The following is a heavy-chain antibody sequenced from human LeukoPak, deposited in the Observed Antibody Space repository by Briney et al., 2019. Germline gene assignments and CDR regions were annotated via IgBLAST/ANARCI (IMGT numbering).Heavy chain of an antibody. Sequence: SETLSLTCTVSGGSISSYYWSWIRQPPGKGLEWIGYIYNSGITNYNPSLKSRVTISVDTSKNQFSLKLSSVTAADTALYYCARRMGYCSSTSCYPSFDYWGQGTLVTVSS. CDR3: ARRMGYCSSTSCYPSFDY. V-gene: IGHV4-59*08. D-gene: IGHD2-2*01. J-gene: IGHJ4*02. CDR2: IYNSGIT. CDR1: GGSISSYY.